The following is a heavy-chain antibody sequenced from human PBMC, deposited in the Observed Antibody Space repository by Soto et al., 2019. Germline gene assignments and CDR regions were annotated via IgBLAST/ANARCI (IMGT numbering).Heavy chain of an antibody. J-gene: IGHJ6*03. V-gene: IGHV3-30*18. D-gene: IGHD1-26*01. CDR2: ISYDGSNK. CDR1: GFTFSSYG. CDR3: AKEVIVYYYMDV. Sequence: GGSLRLSCAASGFTFSSYGMHWVRQAPGKGLELVAVISYDGSNKYYADSVKGRFTISRDNSKNTLYLQMNSLRAEDTAVYYCAKEVIVYYYMDVWGKGTTVTVSS.